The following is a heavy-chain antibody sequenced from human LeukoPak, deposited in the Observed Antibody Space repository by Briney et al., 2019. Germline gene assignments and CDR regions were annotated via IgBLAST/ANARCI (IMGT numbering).Heavy chain of an antibody. CDR3: ARDLASCAGDCYSDGFDY. Sequence: SETLSLTCTVSGYSISSGYYWGWIRQPPGKGLEWIGSIYHGGSTYYNPSLRSRVIVSVDTSKNHFSLKMSSVTAADTAVYYCARDLASCAGDCYSDGFDYWGQGALVTVSS. CDR1: GYSISSGYY. CDR2: IYHGGST. D-gene: IGHD2-21*02. J-gene: IGHJ4*02. V-gene: IGHV4-38-2*02.